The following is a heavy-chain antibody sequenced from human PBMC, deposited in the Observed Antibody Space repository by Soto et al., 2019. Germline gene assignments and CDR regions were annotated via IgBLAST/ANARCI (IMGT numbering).Heavy chain of an antibody. Sequence: PSETLSLTCTVSGGSISSGGYYWSWIRQHPGKGLEWIGYIYYSGSTYYNPSLKSRVTISVDTSKNQFSLKLSSVTAAYTAVYYCARGVIEYDSSGYYPYYFDSWGQGTLVTVSS. J-gene: IGHJ4*02. D-gene: IGHD3-22*01. CDR3: ARGVIEYDSSGYYPYYFDS. CDR2: IYYSGST. CDR1: GGSISSGGYY. V-gene: IGHV4-31*03.